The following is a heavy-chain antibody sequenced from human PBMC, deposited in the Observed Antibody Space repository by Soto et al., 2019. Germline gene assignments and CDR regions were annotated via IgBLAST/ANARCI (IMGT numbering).Heavy chain of an antibody. D-gene: IGHD2-15*01. CDR3: ARGSYCSGTSCFSVLDF. CDR2: IIPVFGTT. J-gene: IGHJ4*02. V-gene: IGHV1-69*13. CDR1: GGTFNNYG. Sequence: SLKVSCKASGGTFNNYGVSWVRQAPGQGLEWMGGIIPVFGTTKYAQKFQGRVTFTADESTTTVYMELSSLRSEDTAVYYCARGSYCSGTSCFSVLDFWGQGTLVTVSS.